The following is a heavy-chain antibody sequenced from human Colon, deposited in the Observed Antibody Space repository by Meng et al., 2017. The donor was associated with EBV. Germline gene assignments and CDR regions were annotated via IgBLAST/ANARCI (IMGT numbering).Heavy chain of an antibody. CDR1: GYTFSTYT. CDR2: ISTNTGTP. J-gene: IGHJ5*02. CDR3: ARGGNFDP. V-gene: IGHV7-4-1*02. Sequence: QVKLGQSVLQLRNPGGSVKSPSKVFGYTFSTYTIHRVRQAQGRGLEWMGWISTNTGTPTYTKGFTGRFVFSLDTSVSTAYLQISSLKAEDTAVYYCARGGNFDPWGQGTLVTVSS. D-gene: IGHD2/OR15-2a*01.